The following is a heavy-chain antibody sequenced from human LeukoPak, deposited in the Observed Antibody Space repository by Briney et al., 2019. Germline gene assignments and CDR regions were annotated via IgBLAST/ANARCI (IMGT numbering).Heavy chain of an antibody. CDR1: GGTFSSYA. D-gene: IGHD3-10*01. Sequence: ASVKVSCKASGGTFSSYAISWVRQAPGQGLEWMGRIIPIFGTANYAQKFQGRVTITTDESTSTAYMELSSLRSEDTAVYYCARDLQFGNYFDYWRQGTLVTVSS. V-gene: IGHV1-69*05. J-gene: IGHJ4*02. CDR2: IIPIFGTA. CDR3: ARDLQFGNYFDY.